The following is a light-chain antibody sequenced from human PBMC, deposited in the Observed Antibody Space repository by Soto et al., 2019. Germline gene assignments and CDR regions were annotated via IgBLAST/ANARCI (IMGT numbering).Light chain of an antibody. CDR1: QSVSTK. CDR3: QEYYSYPLA. V-gene: IGKV3-15*01. J-gene: IGKJ5*01. CDR2: NAS. Sequence: EIVMTQSPGILSLSPGETATLSCRASQSVSTKLAWYQQRPGQTPRLLIYNASTRATGIPARFSGSGSGTDFTLTISCLQSEDFATYYCQEYYSYPLAFGQGTRLEI.